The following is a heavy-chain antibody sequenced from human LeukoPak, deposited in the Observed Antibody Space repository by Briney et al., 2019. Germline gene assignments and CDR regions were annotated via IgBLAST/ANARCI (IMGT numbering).Heavy chain of an antibody. CDR2: ISSSGSTI. J-gene: IGHJ4*02. Sequence: GGSLRLSCAASGFTFSDYYMSWIRQAPGKGLEWVSYISSSGSTIYYADSVKGRFTISRDNAKNSLYLQMNSLRAEDTALYYCAKDMGYDSSGSLFDYWGQGTLVTVSS. CDR3: AKDMGYDSSGSLFDY. CDR1: GFTFSDYY. V-gene: IGHV3-11*01. D-gene: IGHD3-22*01.